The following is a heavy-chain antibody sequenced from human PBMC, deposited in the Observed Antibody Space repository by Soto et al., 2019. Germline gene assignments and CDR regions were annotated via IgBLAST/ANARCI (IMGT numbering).Heavy chain of an antibody. J-gene: IGHJ4*02. CDR3: AHGSGWLSDQ. CDR2: IYWDDTK. CDR1: GFSLSTTAVG. V-gene: IGHV2-5*02. Sequence: QITLKESGPPFVKPTQTLTLTCTFSGFSLSTTAVGVNWIRQPPGKPLEWLALIYWDDTKHYSSSLKNRLTISKDTSKNQVVLTMTNMDPVDTATYYCAHGSGWLSDQWGQGTLVTVSS. D-gene: IGHD6-19*01.